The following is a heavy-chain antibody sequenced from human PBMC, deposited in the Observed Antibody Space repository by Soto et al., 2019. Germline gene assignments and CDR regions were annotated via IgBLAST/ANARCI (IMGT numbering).Heavy chain of an antibody. CDR1: GYTFTSYG. J-gene: IGHJ5*02. CDR2: ISAYNGNT. V-gene: IGHV1-18*01. Sequence: ASVKVSCKASGYTFTSYGISWVRQAPGQGLEWMGWISAYNGNTNYAQKLQGRVTMTTDTSTSTAYMELRSLRSDDTAVYYCARFLVVVAATQGWFDPWGQGTLVTVSS. D-gene: IGHD2-15*01. CDR3: ARFLVVVAATQGWFDP.